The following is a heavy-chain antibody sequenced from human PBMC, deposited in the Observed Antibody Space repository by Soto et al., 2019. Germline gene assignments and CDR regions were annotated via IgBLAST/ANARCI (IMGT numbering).Heavy chain of an antibody. CDR1: GYTFTSYG. V-gene: IGHV1-18*01. J-gene: IGHJ3*02. Sequence: QVQLVQSGAEVKKPGASVKVSCKASGYTFTSYGITWVRQAPGQGLEWMGWISAYNGNTNYAQKLQGRVTMTTDTSTSTAHMELRSLRSDDTAVYYCERHKSSGWYFDAFDIWGQGTMVTVSS. CDR3: ERHKSSGWYFDAFDI. CDR2: ISAYNGNT. D-gene: IGHD6-19*01.